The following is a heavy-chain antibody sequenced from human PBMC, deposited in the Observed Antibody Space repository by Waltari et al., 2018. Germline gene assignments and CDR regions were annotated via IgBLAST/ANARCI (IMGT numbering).Heavy chain of an antibody. CDR2: ISPSRGGT. Sequence: QVQLVQSGAEVKKPGASVKVSCKASGYTLTGYYMHWVAKAPGQGLEGMGWISPSRGGTNYAKKFQGRGTMTRDTSISTAYMELSRLGSDDTAVYYCAREVCRYCSSTSCFGYWGQGTLVTVSS. V-gene: IGHV1-2*02. J-gene: IGHJ4*02. CDR3: AREVCRYCSSTSCFGY. D-gene: IGHD2-2*01. CDR1: GYTLTGYY.